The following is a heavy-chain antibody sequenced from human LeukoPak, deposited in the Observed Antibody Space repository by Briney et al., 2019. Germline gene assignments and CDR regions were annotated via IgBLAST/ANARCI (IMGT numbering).Heavy chain of an antibody. Sequence: GGSLRLSCAASGFTFSSYAMHWVRQAPGKGLEYVSAISSNGGSTYYANSVKGRFTISRDNSKNTLYLQMGSLRAEDTAVYYCAKLPHYYDSSGYTTFDIWGQGTMVTVSS. J-gene: IGHJ3*02. CDR1: GFTFSSYA. CDR2: ISSNGGST. CDR3: AKLPHYYDSSGYTTFDI. D-gene: IGHD3-22*01. V-gene: IGHV3-64*01.